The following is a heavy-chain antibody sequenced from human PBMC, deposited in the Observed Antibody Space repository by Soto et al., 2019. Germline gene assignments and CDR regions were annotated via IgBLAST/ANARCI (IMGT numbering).Heavy chain of an antibody. J-gene: IGHJ6*02. CDR1: GYSCTSYW. D-gene: IGHD1-1*01. CDR2: IYPGDSDT. CDR3: ARPREAGKYFYGVDF. V-gene: IGHV5-51*01. Sequence: PWLSLKISCKGAGYSCTSYWIGCVRKMPGKGLEWMGIIYPGDSDTRYSPSFQGQVTISADKSISTAYLQWSSLKASDTAMYYCARPREAGKYFYGVDFWGQGTTVPVSS.